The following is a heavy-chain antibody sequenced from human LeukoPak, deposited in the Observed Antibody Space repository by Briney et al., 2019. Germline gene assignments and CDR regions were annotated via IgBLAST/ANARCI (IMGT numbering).Heavy chain of an antibody. J-gene: IGHJ4*02. CDR1: GFTFSSYE. V-gene: IGHV3-21*01. Sequence: KAGGSLRLSCAASGFTFSSYEMNWVRQAPGKGLEWVSSISSSSSYIYYADSVKGRFTISRDNAKNSLYLQMNSLRAEDTAMYYCAKRGVYGSGAYYFDYWGQGTLVTVSS. CDR3: AKRGVYGSGAYYFDY. D-gene: IGHD3-10*01. CDR2: ISSSSSYI.